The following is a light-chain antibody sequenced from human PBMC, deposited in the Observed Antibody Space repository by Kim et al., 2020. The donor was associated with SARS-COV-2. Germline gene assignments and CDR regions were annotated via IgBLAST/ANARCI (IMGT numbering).Light chain of an antibody. CDR3: NSRDSNDNVV. CDR1: SLRSYY. J-gene: IGLJ2*01. Sequence: VALGQPVRITCQGDSLRSYYATWYQQKPGQAPILVIYGKNNRPSGIPVRFSGSSSGNTASLTISGTQAGDEADYYCNSRDSNDNVVFGGGTQLTVL. V-gene: IGLV3-19*01. CDR2: GKN.